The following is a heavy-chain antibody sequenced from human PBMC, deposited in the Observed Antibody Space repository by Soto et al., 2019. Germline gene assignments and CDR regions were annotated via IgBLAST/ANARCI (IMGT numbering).Heavy chain of an antibody. CDR1: GYTFTGYY. V-gene: IGHV1-2*04. CDR3: ESDFWSCYHTIRGPNPDQYYYYYYRMDV. Sequence: ASVKVSCKASGYTFTGYYMHWVRQAPGQGLEWMGWINPNSGGTNYAQKIQGWVTMTRDTSISTAYMEMSRLRSDDTAVYYCESDFWSCYHTIRGPNPDQYYYYYYRMDVWGQGTTVTVSS. D-gene: IGHD3-3*01. CDR2: INPNSGGT. J-gene: IGHJ6*02.